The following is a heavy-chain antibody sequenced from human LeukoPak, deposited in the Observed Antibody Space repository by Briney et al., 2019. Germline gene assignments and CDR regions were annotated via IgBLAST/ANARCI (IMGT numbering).Heavy chain of an antibody. V-gene: IGHV3-33*01. CDR3: ARDGGDYGNDY. J-gene: IGHJ4*02. CDR1: GFTFSSYG. Sequence: PWGSLRLSCAASGFTFSSYGMHWVRQAPGKGLEWVAFIWYDGSNKYYADSVKGRLTISRDNAENSLYLQMNSLRAEDTAVYYCARDGGDYGNDYWGQGTLVTVSS. CDR2: IWYDGSNK. D-gene: IGHD4-17*01.